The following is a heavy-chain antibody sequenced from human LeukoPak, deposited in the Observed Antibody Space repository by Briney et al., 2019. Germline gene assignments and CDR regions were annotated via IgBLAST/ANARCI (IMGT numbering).Heavy chain of an antibody. V-gene: IGHV1-2*02. J-gene: IGHJ3*02. Sequence: ASVKVSCKASGYTFTGYYIHWVRQAPGQGLEWMGWIDPNSGGTNYAQKFQGRVTMTRDTSISTAYMGLSRLRSDDTAVYYCAREKKALRAFDIWGQGTMVTVSS. CDR2: IDPNSGGT. CDR1: GYTFTGYY. CDR3: AREKKALRAFDI.